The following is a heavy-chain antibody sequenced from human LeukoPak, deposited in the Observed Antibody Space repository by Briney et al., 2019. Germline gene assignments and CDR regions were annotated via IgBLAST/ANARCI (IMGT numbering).Heavy chain of an antibody. V-gene: IGHV4-59*01. CDR2: IYYSGST. CDR3: ARDPGIAVAEGAFDI. D-gene: IGHD6-19*01. J-gene: IGHJ3*02. CDR1: GGSISSYY. Sequence: SETLSLTCTVSGGSISSYYWSWIRQPPGKGLGWIGYIYYSGSTNYNPSLKSRVTISVDTSKNQFSLKLSSVTAADTAVYYCARDPGIAVAEGAFDIWGQGTMVTVSS.